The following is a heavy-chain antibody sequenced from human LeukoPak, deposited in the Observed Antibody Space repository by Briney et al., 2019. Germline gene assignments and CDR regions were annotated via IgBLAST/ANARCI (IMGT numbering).Heavy chain of an antibody. CDR2: IYYSGST. CDR1: GGSISSYY. D-gene: IGHD6-19*01. CDR3: ARHVRAVAGRFEYFHH. Sequence: PSETLSLTCTVSGGSISSYYWSWIRQSPGKGLEWIGYIYYSGSTYYNPSLKSRVTISVDTSKNQFSLKLSSVTAADTAVYYCARHVRAVAGRFEYFHHWGQGTLVTVSS. V-gene: IGHV4-59*08. J-gene: IGHJ1*01.